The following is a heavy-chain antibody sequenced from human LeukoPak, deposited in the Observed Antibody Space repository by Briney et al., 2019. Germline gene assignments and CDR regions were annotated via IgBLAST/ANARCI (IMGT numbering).Heavy chain of an antibody. CDR3: ARDRVYDFWSRYPNWFDP. Sequence: SETLSLTCAVYGGSFSGYYWSWIRQPPGKGLEWIGEINHSGSTNHNPSLKRRVTISVDTSKNQFSLKLSSVTAADTAVYYCARDRVYDFWSRYPNWFDPWGQGTLVTVSS. J-gene: IGHJ5*02. V-gene: IGHV4-34*01. CDR2: INHSGST. D-gene: IGHD3-3*01. CDR1: GGSFSGYY.